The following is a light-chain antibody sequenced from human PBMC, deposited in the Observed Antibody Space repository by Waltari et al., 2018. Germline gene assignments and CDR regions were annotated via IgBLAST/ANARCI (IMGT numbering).Light chain of an antibody. Sequence: DIVMTQSPDSLPVSLGERATVNCKSSQSVLYSSNNKNYLAWYQQQPGQPPKLLIYGASTRDSGVPDRFSGSGSGTDFTLTISSLQAEDVAVYYCQQYYSTPRTFGQGTKVEI. CDR1: QSVLYSSNNKNY. CDR2: GAS. CDR3: QQYYSTPRT. V-gene: IGKV4-1*01. J-gene: IGKJ1*01.